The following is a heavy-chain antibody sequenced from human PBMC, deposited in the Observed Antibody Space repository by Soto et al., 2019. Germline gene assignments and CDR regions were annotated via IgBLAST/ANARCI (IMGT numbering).Heavy chain of an antibody. D-gene: IGHD6-19*01. CDR1: GGTLNYDA. Sequence: SVKVSCKASGGTLNYDAFTWVRQAPGQGLEWMGGIIPVFHTANYAQKFQGRVTITADESTSTAYMELSSLRSEDTAVYYCARVGQWLLYGMDVWGQGTTVTVSS. CDR3: ARVGQWLLYGMDV. V-gene: IGHV1-69*13. CDR2: IIPVFHTA. J-gene: IGHJ6*02.